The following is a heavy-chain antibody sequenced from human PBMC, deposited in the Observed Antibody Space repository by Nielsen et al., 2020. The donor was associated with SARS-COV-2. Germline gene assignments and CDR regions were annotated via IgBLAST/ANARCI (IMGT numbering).Heavy chain of an antibody. D-gene: IGHD6-6*01. V-gene: IGHV3-74*01. Sequence: GESLKISCAASGFTFSSYWMHWVRQAPGKGLVWVSRINSDGSSTSYADSVKGRFTISRDNAKNTLYLQMNSLRAEDTAVYYCASTLRSSRPYYYYMDVWGKGTTVTVSS. J-gene: IGHJ6*03. CDR3: ASTLRSSRPYYYYMDV. CDR1: GFTFSSYW. CDR2: INSDGSST.